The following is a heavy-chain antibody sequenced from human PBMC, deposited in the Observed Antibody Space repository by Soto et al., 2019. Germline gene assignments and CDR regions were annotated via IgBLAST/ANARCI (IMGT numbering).Heavy chain of an antibody. CDR1: GYIFIHYY. CDR2: INPNGGST. CDR3: ARNDFWSGYYHWFDP. D-gene: IGHD3-3*01. V-gene: IGHV1-46*01. Sequence: ASVKVSCKASGYIFIHYYIHWVRQAPGQGLEWMAIINPNGGSTNYAQKFQGRVTITADESTSTAYMELSSLRSEDTAVYYCARNDFWSGYYHWFDPWGQGTLVTVSS. J-gene: IGHJ5*02.